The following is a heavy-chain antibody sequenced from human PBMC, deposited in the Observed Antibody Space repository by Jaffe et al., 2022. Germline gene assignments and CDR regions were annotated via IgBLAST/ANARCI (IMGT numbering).Heavy chain of an antibody. V-gene: IGHV1-46*01. CDR1: GYTFTSYY. Sequence: QVHLVQSGAEVKKPGASVKVSCKASGYTFTSYYMHWVRQAPGQGLEWMGQINPRGRGTTDAQKFQGRVTMTRDTSTSTVYMELSSLRSEDTAVYYCARELYGSDWYKAFDIWGQGTMVTVSS. J-gene: IGHJ3*02. CDR3: ARELYGSDWYKAFDI. D-gene: IGHD6-19*01. CDR2: INPRGRGT.